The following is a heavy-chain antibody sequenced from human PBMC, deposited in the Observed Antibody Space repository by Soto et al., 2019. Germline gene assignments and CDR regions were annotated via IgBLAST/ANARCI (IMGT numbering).Heavy chain of an antibody. D-gene: IGHD3-22*01. CDR3: ARAYLYYYDSSGYGNAFDI. CDR1: GFTFSDHY. V-gene: IGHV3-11*01. J-gene: IGHJ3*02. CDR2: ISSSGSTI. Sequence: PGGSLRLSCAASGFTFSDHYMSWIRQAPGKGLEWVSYISSSGSTIYYADSVKGRFTISRDNAKNSLYLQMNSLRAEDTAVYYCARAYLYYYDSSGYGNAFDIWGQGTMVTVSS.